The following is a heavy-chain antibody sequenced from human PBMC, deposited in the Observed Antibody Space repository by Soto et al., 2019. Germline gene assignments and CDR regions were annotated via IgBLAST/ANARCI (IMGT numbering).Heavy chain of an antibody. Sequence: LGGSLRLSCAASGFTFSSYAMHWVRQAPGKGLEWVALISYDRSIYYYADSVKGRFTISGDNSKSTLFLQMNSLRAEDTAVYYCARDPGHYSTFDIWGQGTMVTVSS. V-gene: IGHV3-30-3*01. CDR1: GFTFSSYA. CDR2: ISYDRSIY. CDR3: ARDPGHYSTFDI. D-gene: IGHD3-22*01. J-gene: IGHJ3*02.